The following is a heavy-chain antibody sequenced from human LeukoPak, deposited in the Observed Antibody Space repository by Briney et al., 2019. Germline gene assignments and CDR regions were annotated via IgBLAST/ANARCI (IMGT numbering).Heavy chain of an antibody. CDR1: DASINSFQW. CDR3: ARYVAATLVDAFDI. V-gene: IGHV4-4*02. J-gene: IGHJ3*02. CDR2: ISHSGTT. D-gene: IGHD2-15*01. Sequence: KPSGALSLSCAVSDASINSFQWWRCARPPPRKGLEWIGEISHSGTTNYLSSLKSRVTLSVQKSKNEISLTLRSVTAADTAVYYCARYVAATLVDAFDIWGQGTMVTVSS.